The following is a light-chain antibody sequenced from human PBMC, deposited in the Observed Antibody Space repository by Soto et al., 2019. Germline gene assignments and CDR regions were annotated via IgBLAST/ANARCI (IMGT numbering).Light chain of an antibody. V-gene: IGKV3-11*01. J-gene: IGKJ4*01. CDR3: QQHADWPLT. CDR2: GAS. Sequence: IVLTQSPGTLSLSPGERATLSCRASQSVSYYLAWYQQKPGQAPRLLIYGASTRATGIPARFSGSGSGTEFTLTISSLEPEDFAVYYCQQHADWPLTFGGGTKVDIK. CDR1: QSVSYY.